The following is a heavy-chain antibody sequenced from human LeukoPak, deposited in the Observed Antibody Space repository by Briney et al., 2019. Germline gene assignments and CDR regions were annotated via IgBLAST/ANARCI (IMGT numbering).Heavy chain of an antibody. Sequence: GGSLRLSCAASGFTFSSYWMHWVRQAPGKGLVWVSRINSDGTSTIYADSVKGRFTISRDNAKNTLYLQMNSLRAEDTAVYYCARDSVLDYGDYLAPLVYWGQGTLVTVSS. CDR1: GFTFSSYW. J-gene: IGHJ4*02. CDR3: ARDSVLDYGDYLAPLVY. D-gene: IGHD4-17*01. CDR2: INSDGTST. V-gene: IGHV3-74*01.